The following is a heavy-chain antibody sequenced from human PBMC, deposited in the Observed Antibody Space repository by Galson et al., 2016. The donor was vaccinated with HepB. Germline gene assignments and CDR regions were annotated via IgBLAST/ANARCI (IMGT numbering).Heavy chain of an antibody. CDR1: GFTFSNYG. J-gene: IGHJ4*02. D-gene: IGHD3-22*01. V-gene: IGHV3-33*01. Sequence: SLRLSCAASGFTFSNYGMHWVRQAPGKGLEWVAVIWYDGSNKYHADSVKGRFTISRDNSKNTLYLQMSGLRADDTAVYYCVREDGSGGYPDFDYWGQGIVVTVSS. CDR3: VREDGSGGYPDFDY. CDR2: IWYDGSNK.